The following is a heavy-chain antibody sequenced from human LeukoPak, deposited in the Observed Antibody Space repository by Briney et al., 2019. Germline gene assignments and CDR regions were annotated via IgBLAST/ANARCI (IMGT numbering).Heavy chain of an antibody. CDR3: ATPSPLQLRGAFDI. D-gene: IGHD1-1*01. J-gene: IGHJ3*02. CDR1: GYTLTELS. Sequence: ASVKVSCKVSGYTLTELSMHWVRQAPGKGLEWMGGFDPEDGETIYAQKFQGRVTMTEDTSTDTAYMELSSLRSEDTAVYYCATPSPLQLRGAFDIWGQGTMVAVSS. V-gene: IGHV1-24*01. CDR2: FDPEDGET.